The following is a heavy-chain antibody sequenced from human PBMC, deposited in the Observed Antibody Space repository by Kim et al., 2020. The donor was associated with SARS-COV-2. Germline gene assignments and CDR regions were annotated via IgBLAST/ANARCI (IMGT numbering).Heavy chain of an antibody. CDR3: ARDPGNYLWFGESNVGFDP. D-gene: IGHD3-10*01. CDR2: ISYDGSNK. Sequence: GGSLRLSCAASGFTFSSYAMHWVRQAPGKGLEWVAVISYDGSNKYYADSVKGRFTISRDNSKNTLYLQMNSLRAEDTAVYYCARDPGNYLWFGESNVGFDPWGQGTLVTVSS. V-gene: IGHV3-30-3*01. J-gene: IGHJ5*02. CDR1: GFTFSSYA.